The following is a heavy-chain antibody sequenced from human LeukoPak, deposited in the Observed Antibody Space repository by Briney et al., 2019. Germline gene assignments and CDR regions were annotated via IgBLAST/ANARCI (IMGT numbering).Heavy chain of an antibody. CDR1: GGSVSSEGYY. Sequence: PETLSLTCTVSGGSVSSEGYYWSWIRQPPGKGLEWIGYIYNSGSTNYNPSLKSRVTISVDTSKNQFSLKLSSVTAADTAVYYCARRGGYKYGYNYWGQGILVTVSS. CDR3: ARRGGYKYGYNY. D-gene: IGHD5-18*01. CDR2: IYNSGST. J-gene: IGHJ4*02. V-gene: IGHV4-61*08.